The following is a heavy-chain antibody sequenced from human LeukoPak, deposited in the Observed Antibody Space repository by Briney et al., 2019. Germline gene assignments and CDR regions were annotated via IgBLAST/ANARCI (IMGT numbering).Heavy chain of an antibody. J-gene: IGHJ4*02. D-gene: IGHD2-15*01. CDR1: GASIDSHY. V-gene: IGHV4-4*07. Sequence: SETLSLTCTVSGASIDSHYWSWIRQPAGKGLEWIGRIYISGSTNYNSSLQSRVTMSVDTSKNQFSLKLTSVTAADTAVYYCARALNPLPGTYYFDYWGQGTLVTVTS. CDR2: IYISGST. CDR3: ARALNPLPGTYYFDY.